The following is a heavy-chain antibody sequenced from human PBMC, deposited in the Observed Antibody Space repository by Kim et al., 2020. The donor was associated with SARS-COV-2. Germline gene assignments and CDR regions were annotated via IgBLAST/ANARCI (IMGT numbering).Heavy chain of an antibody. CDR2: ISYDGSNK. J-gene: IGHJ6*01. D-gene: IGHD6-13*01. Sequence: GGSLRLSCAASGFTFSSYAMHWVRQAPGKGLEWVAVISYDGSNKYYADSVKGRFTISRDNSKNTLYLQMNSLRAEDTAVYYCAKEDNGYSSSWTAFYYY. CDR3: AKEDNGYSSSWTAFYYY. V-gene: IGHV3-30-3*01. CDR1: GFTFSSYA.